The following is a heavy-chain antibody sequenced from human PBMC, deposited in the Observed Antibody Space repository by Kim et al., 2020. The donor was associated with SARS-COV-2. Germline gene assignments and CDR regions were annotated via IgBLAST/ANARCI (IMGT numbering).Heavy chain of an antibody. CDR1: GFTFSSYE. V-gene: IGHV3-48*03. CDR2: ISSSGSTI. J-gene: IGHJ4*02. D-gene: IGHD2-15*01. Sequence: GGSLKLSCAASGFTFSSYEMNWVRQAPGKGLEWVSYISSSGSTIYYADSVKGRFTISRDNAKNSLYLQMNSLRAEDTAVYYCARAYCSGGSCYAVHGGDPGDYFDYWGQGTLVTVSS. CDR3: ARAYCSGGSCYAVHGGDPGDYFDY.